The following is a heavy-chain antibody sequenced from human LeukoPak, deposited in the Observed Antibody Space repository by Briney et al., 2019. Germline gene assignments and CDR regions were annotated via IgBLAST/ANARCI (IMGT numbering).Heavy chain of an antibody. D-gene: IGHD3-9*01. CDR1: GGSISSSSYY. V-gene: IGHV4-39*07. J-gene: IGHJ4*02. CDR2: IYYSGST. Sequence: SETLSLTCTVSGGSISSSSYYWGWIRQPPGKGLEWIGSIYYSGSTYYNPSLKSRVTISVDTSKNQFSLILSSVTAADTAVYYCARGATYYDILTVWGQGTLVTVSS. CDR3: ARGATYYDILTV.